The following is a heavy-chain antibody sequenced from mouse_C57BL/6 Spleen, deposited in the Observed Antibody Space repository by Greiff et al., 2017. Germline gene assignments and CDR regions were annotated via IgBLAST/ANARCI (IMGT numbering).Heavy chain of an antibody. CDR2: IWSGGST. D-gene: IGHD2-5*01. V-gene: IGHV2-2*01. Sequence: VMLVESGPGLVQPSQSLSITCTVSGFSLTSYGVHWVRQSPGKGLEWLGVIWSGGSTDYNAAFISRLSISKDNSKSQVFFKMNSLQADDTAIYYCASPIYYSNYKGFAYWGQGTLVTVSA. CDR1: GFSLTSYG. J-gene: IGHJ3*01. CDR3: ASPIYYSNYKGFAY.